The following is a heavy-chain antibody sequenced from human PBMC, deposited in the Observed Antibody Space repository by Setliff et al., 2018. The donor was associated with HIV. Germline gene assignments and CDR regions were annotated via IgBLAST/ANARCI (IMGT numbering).Heavy chain of an antibody. J-gene: IGHJ4*02. CDR1: GFTVSSNY. V-gene: IGHV3-11*06. CDR2: ISSSSSYT. Sequence: PGGSLRLSCAASGFTVSSNYMSWIRQAPGKGLEWVSYISSSSSYTNYADSVKGRFTISRDNAKNTLFLQMNSLRPEDTAVYYCARAGVYYDSSGYCIDYWGQGTLVTVSS. D-gene: IGHD3-22*01. CDR3: ARAGVYYDSSGYCIDY.